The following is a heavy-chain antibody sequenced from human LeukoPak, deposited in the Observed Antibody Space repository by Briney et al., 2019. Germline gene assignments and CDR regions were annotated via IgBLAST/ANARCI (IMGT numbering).Heavy chain of an antibody. CDR1: GVSISSYY. V-gene: IGHV4-59*08. CDR3: ARHRSDGTDFFDY. J-gene: IGHJ4*02. CDR2: IYNSGST. D-gene: IGHD3/OR15-3a*01. Sequence: KPSETLSLTCTVSGVSISSYYWSWIRQPPGKGLEWIAYIYNSGSTKHNPSLKSRVTISVDTSKNQLSLTMSSVTAADTAVYYCARHRSDGTDFFDYWGQGSLVTVSS.